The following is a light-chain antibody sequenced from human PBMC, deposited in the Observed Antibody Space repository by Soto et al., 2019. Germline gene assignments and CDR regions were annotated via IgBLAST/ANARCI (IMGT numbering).Light chain of an antibody. CDR2: EVS. J-gene: IGLJ2*01. CDR3: SSYTSSSTLVV. Sequence: QSALTQPASVSGSPGQSITIPCTGTSSDVGGYNYVSWYQQHPGKAPELMIYEVSNRPSGVSDRFSGYTSGNTASLTISGLQAEDGSDYYCSSYTSSSTLVVFGGGTKLTVL. V-gene: IGLV2-14*01. CDR1: SSDVGGYNY.